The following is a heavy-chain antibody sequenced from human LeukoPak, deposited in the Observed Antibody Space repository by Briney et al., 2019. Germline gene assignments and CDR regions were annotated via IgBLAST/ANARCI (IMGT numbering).Heavy chain of an antibody. CDR3: ARDSVELERRNWFDP. D-gene: IGHD1-1*01. J-gene: IGHJ5*02. CDR1: PYTFNKYY. CDR2: INPSGRSA. Sequence: ASVKLSCKASPYTFNKYYIHWVRQAPGQGLEWMGVINPSGRSASCAQRFQGRVTMTRDTSTSTVYMDLSSLRSEDTAVYYCARDSVELERRNWFDPWGQGTLVTVSS. V-gene: IGHV1-46*02.